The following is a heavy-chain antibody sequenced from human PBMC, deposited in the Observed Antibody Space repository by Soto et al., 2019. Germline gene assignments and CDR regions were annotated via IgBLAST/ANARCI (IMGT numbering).Heavy chain of an antibody. CDR3: ATAPMNFDKSHYHTYSYGMDV. V-gene: IGHV1-2*04. Sequence: GASVKVSCKASGYTFTGYYIHWVRQAPGQGLEWMGWINPNSGGTNFAQKFQGWLTMTSDTSISTAYMELSRLRSDDTAVYYCATAPMNFDKSHYHTYSYGMDVWGQGTTVTVSS. CDR1: GYTFTGYY. D-gene: IGHD3-9*01. CDR2: INPNSGGT. J-gene: IGHJ6*02.